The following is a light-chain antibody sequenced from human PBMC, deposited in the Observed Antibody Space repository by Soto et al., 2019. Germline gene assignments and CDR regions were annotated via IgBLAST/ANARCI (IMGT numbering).Light chain of an antibody. CDR1: HDVGTY. Sequence: DIQMTQSPSSVSASVGDRVTISCRASHDVGTYLNWYQQTPGRAPKLLIYDASKLQSGVPSRFSGSGSGAHFTFTISSLQPEDFATYYCQQYDDLPFTVGPGTSVDIK. CDR2: DAS. CDR3: QQYDDLPFT. J-gene: IGKJ3*01. V-gene: IGKV1-33*01.